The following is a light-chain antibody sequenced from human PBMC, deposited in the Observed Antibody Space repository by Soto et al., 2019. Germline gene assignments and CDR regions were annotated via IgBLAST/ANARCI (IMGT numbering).Light chain of an antibody. V-gene: IGLV1-44*01. CDR3: AAWDASLGGFYV. CDR2: SNN. Sequence: QSALTQPPSASGTPGQRVTISCSGSRSSIGSNTVNWYQHLPGTAPKLLIYSNNHRPSGVPDRFSASKAGASASLAISGLQSEDEGDYYCAAWDASLGGFYVFGSGTKVTFL. J-gene: IGLJ1*01. CDR1: RSSIGSNT.